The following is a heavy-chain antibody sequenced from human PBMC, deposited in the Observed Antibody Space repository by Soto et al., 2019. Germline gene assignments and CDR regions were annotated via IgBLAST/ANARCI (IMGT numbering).Heavy chain of an antibody. Sequence: LSLTCTVSGGSISSSSYYWGWIRQPPGKGLEWIGSIYYSGSTYYNPSLKSRVTISVDTSKNQFSLKLSSVTAADTAVYYCARHRGYYDILTGYYTELNFDYWGQGTLVTVSS. CDR3: ARHRGYYDILTGYYTELNFDY. CDR2: IYYSGST. J-gene: IGHJ4*02. V-gene: IGHV4-39*01. D-gene: IGHD3-9*01. CDR1: GGSISSSSYY.